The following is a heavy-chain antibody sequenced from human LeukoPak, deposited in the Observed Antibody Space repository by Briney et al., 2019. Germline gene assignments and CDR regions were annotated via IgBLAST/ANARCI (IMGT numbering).Heavy chain of an antibody. J-gene: IGHJ4*02. D-gene: IGHD3-9*01. V-gene: IGHV1-8*01. CDR3: ASAYYDILTGYSGFDY. CDR2: MNPNSGNT. CDR1: GYTFTSYD. Sequence: ASVKVSCKASGYTFTSYDINWVRQAAGQGLEWMGWMNPNSGNTGYAQKFQGSVTMTRNTSISTAYMELSSLRSEDTAVYYCASAYYDILTGYSGFDYWGQGTLVTVSS.